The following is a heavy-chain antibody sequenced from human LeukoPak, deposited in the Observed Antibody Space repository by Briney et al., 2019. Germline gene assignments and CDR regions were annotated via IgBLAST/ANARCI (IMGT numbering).Heavy chain of an antibody. Sequence: SETLSLTCAVYGGSFSGYYWSWIRQPPGKGLEWIGEINHSGSTNYNPSLKSRVTISVDTSKNQFSLKLSSVTAADTAVYYCARVRSSSWPPYFDYWGQGTLVTVSS. J-gene: IGHJ4*02. CDR1: GGSFSGYY. D-gene: IGHD6-13*01. CDR3: ARVRSSSWPPYFDY. CDR2: INHSGST. V-gene: IGHV4-34*01.